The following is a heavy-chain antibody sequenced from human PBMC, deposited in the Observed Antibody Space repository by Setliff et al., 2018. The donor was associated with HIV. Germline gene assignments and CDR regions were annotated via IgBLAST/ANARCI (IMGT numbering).Heavy chain of an antibody. D-gene: IGHD3-10*01. CDR1: GYSVSSGYY. Sequence: LSLTCAVSGYSVSSGYYWGWIRQPPGKGLEWIGTFFHTGGITYNPSLRSRVTMSADTAESLLSLRLILVTAADTGVYYCGRGWFDPWGQGTQVTVSS. CDR2: FFHTGGI. J-gene: IGHJ5*02. CDR3: GRGWFDP. V-gene: IGHV4-38-2*01.